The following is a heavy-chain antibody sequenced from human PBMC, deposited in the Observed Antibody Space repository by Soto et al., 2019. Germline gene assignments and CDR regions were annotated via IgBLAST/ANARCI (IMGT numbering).Heavy chain of an antibody. CDR2: INHSGST. CDR1: GGSFSGYY. Sequence: PSETLSLTCAVYGGSFSGYYWSWIRQPPGKGLEWIGEINHSGSTNYNPSLKSRVTISVDTSKNQFSLKLSSVTAADTAVYYCARVGGGDYYYYGMDVWGQGTTVTVSS. V-gene: IGHV4-34*01. CDR3: ARVGGGDYYYYGMDV. J-gene: IGHJ6*02. D-gene: IGHD3-10*01.